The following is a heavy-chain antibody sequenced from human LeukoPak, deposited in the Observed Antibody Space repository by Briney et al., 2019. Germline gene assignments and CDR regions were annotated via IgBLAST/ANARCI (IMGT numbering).Heavy chain of an antibody. D-gene: IGHD6-13*01. J-gene: IGHJ5*02. CDR1: GGTFSRYA. CDR2: INPNNAGT. Sequence: ASVKVSCKASGGTFSRYAISWVRQAPGQGLEWVGWINPNNAGTKYAQKFQDRVTVTRDTSTSTAYMELSGLTSDDTAVYYCASAVTAAGTVSFDPWGQGTLVTVSS. CDR3: ASAVTAAGTVSFDP. V-gene: IGHV1-2*02.